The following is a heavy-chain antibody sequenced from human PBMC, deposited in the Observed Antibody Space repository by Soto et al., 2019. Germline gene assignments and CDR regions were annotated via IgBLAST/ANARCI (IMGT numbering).Heavy chain of an antibody. V-gene: IGHV3-53*04. CDR2: INSGDIT. J-gene: IGHJ6*02. CDR1: EFLVNDYY. D-gene: IGHD3-22*01. Sequence: GGSLRLSCAASEFLVNDYYMSWVRQAPGKGLEWVAVINSGDITYYADSVKGRFTISRHNSKNTLFLQMNSLRAEDTAVYYCARDFDSGGFYPYSYYGMDVWGQGTTVTVSS. CDR3: ARDFDSGGFYPYSYYGMDV.